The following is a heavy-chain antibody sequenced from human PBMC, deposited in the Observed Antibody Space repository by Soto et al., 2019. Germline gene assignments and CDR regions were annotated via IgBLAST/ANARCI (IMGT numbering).Heavy chain of an antibody. J-gene: IGHJ4*02. CDR1: GFTFSGYG. CDR2: ISYHGRNK. V-gene: IGHV3-30*18. D-gene: IGHD3-3*01. CDR3: VKDGSLEVPDVPLEEYYFDH. Sequence: QVQLVESGGGVVQPGKSLRLSCAGSGFTFSGYGMHWVRQAPGKGLEWVAVISYHGRNKYYVDSVKGRFTISRDDSKNTLYLQMDSVRAEDTAVYYCVKDGSLEVPDVPLEEYYFDHWGQGTLVTVSS.